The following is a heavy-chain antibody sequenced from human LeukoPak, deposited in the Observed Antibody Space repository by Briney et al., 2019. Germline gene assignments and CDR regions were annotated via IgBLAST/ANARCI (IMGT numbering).Heavy chain of an antibody. J-gene: IGHJ6*03. CDR3: AKGGAVSSKSITMIRGTRRYYYYMDV. Sequence: GGSLRLSCAASGLTFSTYGMNWVRQAPGKGLEWVSGVSPSGDITYYADSVKGRFTISRDNSKNTVYLQMNSLRAEDTAVYYCAKGGAVSSKSITMIRGTRRYYYYMDVWGKGTTVTISS. D-gene: IGHD3-10*01. CDR2: VSPSGDIT. V-gene: IGHV3-23*01. CDR1: GLTFSTYG.